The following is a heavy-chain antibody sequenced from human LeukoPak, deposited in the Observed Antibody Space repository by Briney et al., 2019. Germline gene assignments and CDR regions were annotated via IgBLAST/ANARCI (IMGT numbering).Heavy chain of an antibody. D-gene: IGHD1-26*01. CDR2: IQSDGGNE. V-gene: IGHV3-30*19. CDR1: GFSFSTSG. J-gene: IGHJ4*02. Sequence: GGSLRLSCAASGFSFSTSGMHWIRQAPGKGLEWVAFIQSDGGNEYYADSVKGRFTISRDNSKNTLYLQMNSLRAEDTAVYYCARYPGWELLLGYYFDYWGQGTLVTVSS. CDR3: ARYPGWELLLGYYFDY.